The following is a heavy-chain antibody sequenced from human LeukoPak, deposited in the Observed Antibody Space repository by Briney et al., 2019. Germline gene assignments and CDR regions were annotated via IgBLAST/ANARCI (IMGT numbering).Heavy chain of an antibody. CDR1: GGSFSGYY. Sequence: PSETLSLTCAVYGGSFSGYYWSWIRQPPGKGLEWIGEINHSGSTDYDPSLKSRVTISIDKSKNHFSLKLTSVTAADTAIYYCARDTYNWNVDAFDPWGQGALVTVSS. J-gene: IGHJ5*02. CDR3: ARDTYNWNVDAFDP. V-gene: IGHV4-34*01. CDR2: INHSGST. D-gene: IGHD1-20*01.